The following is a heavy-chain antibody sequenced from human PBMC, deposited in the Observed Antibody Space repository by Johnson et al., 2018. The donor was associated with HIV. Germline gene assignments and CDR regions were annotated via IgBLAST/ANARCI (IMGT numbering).Heavy chain of an antibody. Sequence: EVQLVESGGGLVKPGGSLRLSCADSGFTFTNAWMHWVRQAPGKGLEWVGRLKSRIDGETADYAAPVKGRFTISRDDSKNTLYLQMNSLKTEDTALYYCTTDVPGGPYYNAFDIWGQGTMVTVSS. CDR1: GFTFTNAW. CDR3: TTDVPGGPYYNAFDI. V-gene: IGHV3-15*01. J-gene: IGHJ3*02. CDR2: LKSRIDGETA. D-gene: IGHD1-26*01.